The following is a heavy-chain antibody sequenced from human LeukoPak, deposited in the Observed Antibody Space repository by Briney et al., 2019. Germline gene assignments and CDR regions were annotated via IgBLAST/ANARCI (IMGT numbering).Heavy chain of an antibody. V-gene: IGHV1-2*02. CDR2: INPNSGGT. Sequence: GASVKVSCKASGYTFTGYYMHWVRQAPGQGLEWMGWINPNSGGTNYAQKFQGRVTMTRDTSISTAYMELSRLRSEDTAVYYCARARGQWLAQPDYWGQGTLVTVSS. D-gene: IGHD6-19*01. J-gene: IGHJ4*02. CDR3: ARARGQWLAQPDY. CDR1: GYTFTGYY.